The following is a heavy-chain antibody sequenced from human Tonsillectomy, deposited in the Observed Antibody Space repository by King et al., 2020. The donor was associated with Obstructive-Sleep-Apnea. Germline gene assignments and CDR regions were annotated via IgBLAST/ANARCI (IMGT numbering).Heavy chain of an antibody. CDR1: GYTFIAYS. V-gene: IGHV1-2*02. CDR3: ARSKYQLLGATNDY. CDR2: INPNSGDT. J-gene: IGHJ4*02. D-gene: IGHD2-2*01. Sequence: VQLVESGAEVKKPGASVNVSCSASGYTFIAYSIYWVRQAPGQGLEWLGWINPNSGDTDYAQSFQGRVTLTRDTSISTAYMELSRLRSDDTAVYYCARSKYQLLGATNDYWGQGTLVTVSS.